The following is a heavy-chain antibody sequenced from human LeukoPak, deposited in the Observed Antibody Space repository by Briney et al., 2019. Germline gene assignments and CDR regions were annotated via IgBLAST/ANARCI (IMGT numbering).Heavy chain of an antibody. V-gene: IGHV4-59*01. CDR1: GGSISSYY. CDR2: IYYSGST. CDR3: ASSLSSYYSMDV. Sequence: KASQTLSLTCTVSGGSISSYYWSWIRQPPGKGLEWIGYIYYSGSTNYNPSLKSRVTISVDTSKNQFSLKLSSVTAADTAVYYCASSLSSYYSMDVWGQGTTVTVSS. D-gene: IGHD2/OR15-2a*01. J-gene: IGHJ6*02.